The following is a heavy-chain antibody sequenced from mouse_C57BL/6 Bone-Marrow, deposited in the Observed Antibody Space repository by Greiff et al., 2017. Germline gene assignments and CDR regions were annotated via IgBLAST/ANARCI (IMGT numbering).Heavy chain of an antibody. CDR1: GYTFTTYP. V-gene: IGHV1-47*01. Sequence: QVQLQQSGAELVKPGASVKMSCKASGYTFTTYPIEWMKQNHGKSLEWIGNFHPYNDDTKYSEKFKGKATFTVDQSSSTAYMQLNSLTSEDSAVYYCAIRFAYWGQGTLVTVSA. CDR3: AIRFAY. CDR2: FHPYNDDT. J-gene: IGHJ3*01.